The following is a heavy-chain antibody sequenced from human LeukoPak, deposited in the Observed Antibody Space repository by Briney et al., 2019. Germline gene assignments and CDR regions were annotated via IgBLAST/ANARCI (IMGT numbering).Heavy chain of an antibody. CDR2: IKQDGSEK. CDR3: ARGFYDSSGSDY. Sequence: GGSLRLSCAASGFTFSSHWMSWVRQAPGKGLEWVATIKQDGSEKYYVDSVKGRFTISRDNAKNSLYLQMNSLRAEDTAVYYRARGFYDSSGSDYWGQGTLVTVSS. CDR1: GFTFSSHW. D-gene: IGHD3-22*01. J-gene: IGHJ4*02. V-gene: IGHV3-7*01.